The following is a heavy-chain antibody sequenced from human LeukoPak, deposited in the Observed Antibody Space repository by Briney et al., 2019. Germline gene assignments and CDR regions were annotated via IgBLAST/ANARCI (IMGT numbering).Heavy chain of an antibody. Sequence: ASVKVSCKASGYSFTSYDINWVRQATGQGLEWMGWMNPNSGNTGYAQKFQGRVTMTRNSSITTAYMELSSLRSEDTAVYYCARRHGRCSDGSCYYPDYWGQGTLVTVSS. V-gene: IGHV1-8*01. D-gene: IGHD2-15*01. CDR1: GYSFTSYD. J-gene: IGHJ4*02. CDR3: ARRHGRCSDGSCYYPDY. CDR2: MNPNSGNT.